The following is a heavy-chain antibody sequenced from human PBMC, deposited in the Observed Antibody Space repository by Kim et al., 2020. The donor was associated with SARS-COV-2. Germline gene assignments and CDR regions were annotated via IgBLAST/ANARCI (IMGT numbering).Heavy chain of an antibody. CDR2: T. J-gene: IGHJ4*02. CDR3: TRVTLEGSADF. Sequence: TAYSSSLKSRVTISVDTVKNQFFLNLNSVTAADTAVYYCTRVTLEGSADFWGQGTLVTVSS. D-gene: IGHD1-26*01. V-gene: IGHV4-4*08.